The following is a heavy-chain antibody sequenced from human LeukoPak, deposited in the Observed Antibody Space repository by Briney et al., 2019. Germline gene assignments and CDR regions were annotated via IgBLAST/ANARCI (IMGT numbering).Heavy chain of an antibody. CDR3: ARLGFCSGGRCLADY. D-gene: IGHD2-15*01. CDR1: GGSVSSGSYY. V-gene: IGHV4-61*01. J-gene: IGHJ4*02. Sequence: PSETLSLTCTVSGGSVSSGSYYWSWIRQPPGKGLEWIGNIYYSGSTNYNPSLKSRVTISVDTSENQFSLQLSSVTAADTAVYYCARLGFCSGGRCLADYWGQGTLVTVSS. CDR2: IYYSGST.